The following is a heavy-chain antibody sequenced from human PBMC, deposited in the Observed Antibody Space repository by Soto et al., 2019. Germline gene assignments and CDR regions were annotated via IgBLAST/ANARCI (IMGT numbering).Heavy chain of an antibody. Sequence: QVQLVQSGAEVKKPGSSVKVSCKASGGTFSRYSITWVRQAPGHGLEWIGRIIPIFGIASYAQKFQGRVRITADESTSTDYMGLSSLRSDDTAVYYCAREDRDRETGLVPAAIDGMDVWGQGTTVTVSS. CDR2: IIPIFGIA. CDR1: GGTFSRYS. D-gene: IGHD2-2*01. J-gene: IGHJ6*02. CDR3: AREDRDRETGLVPAAIDGMDV. V-gene: IGHV1-69*08.